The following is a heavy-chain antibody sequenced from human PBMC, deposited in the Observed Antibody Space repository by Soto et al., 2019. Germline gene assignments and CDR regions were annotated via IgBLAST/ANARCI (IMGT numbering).Heavy chain of an antibody. CDR3: AREDYYDSSGYLPVRYYFGMDV. Sequence: ASVKVSCKASGYTFTNSGISWVRQAPGQGLEWMGWIGAYNGHTKYAQKLQGRVTMTTDTSTSTAYMELRSLKADDTAVYYCAREDYYDSSGYLPVRYYFGMDVWGQGTTVTVSS. D-gene: IGHD3-22*01. CDR1: GYTFTNSG. J-gene: IGHJ6*02. V-gene: IGHV1-18*01. CDR2: IGAYNGHT.